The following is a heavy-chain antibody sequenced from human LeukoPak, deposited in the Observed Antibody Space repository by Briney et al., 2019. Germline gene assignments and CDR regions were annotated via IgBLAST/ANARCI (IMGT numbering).Heavy chain of an antibody. V-gene: IGHV3-21*01. Sequence: GGSLRLSCAASGFTFSSYWMSWVRQAPGKGLEWVSSISSSSSYIYYADSVKGRFTISRDNAKNSLYLQMNSLRAEDTAVYYCARGRGSYPLYFDYWGQGTLVTVSS. CDR3: ARGRGSYPLYFDY. D-gene: IGHD1-26*01. J-gene: IGHJ4*02. CDR2: ISSSSSYI. CDR1: GFTFSSYW.